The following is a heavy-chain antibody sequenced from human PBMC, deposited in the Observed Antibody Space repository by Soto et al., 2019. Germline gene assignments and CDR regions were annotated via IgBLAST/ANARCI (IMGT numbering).Heavy chain of an antibody. J-gene: IGHJ5*02. CDR3: ARRERAAGTDWWFDP. Sequence: SETLHLTRTLSGCAISSRSHPSAGIRQPPGKGLEWIGSIYYSGSTYYSPSLKSRVTISVDTSKNQFSLKLSSVTAADTAVYYCARRERAAGTDWWFDPWGQGTLVT. CDR1: GCAISSRSHP. V-gene: IGHV4-39*01. D-gene: IGHD6-13*01. CDR2: IYYSGST.